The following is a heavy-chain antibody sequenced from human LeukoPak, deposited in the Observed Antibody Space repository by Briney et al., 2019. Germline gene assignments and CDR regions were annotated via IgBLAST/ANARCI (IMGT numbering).Heavy chain of an antibody. CDR2: IRYDGSNK. V-gene: IGHV3-30*02. Sequence: GGSLRLSCAASGFTFSIYGMNWVRQAPGKGLEWVAFIRYDGSNKYYADSVKGRFTISRDNSKNTLYLQMNSLRAEDTAVYYCAKGLGDYGDYVVYWGQGTLVTVSS. CDR3: AKGLGDYGDYVVY. J-gene: IGHJ4*02. CDR1: GFTFSIYG. D-gene: IGHD4-17*01.